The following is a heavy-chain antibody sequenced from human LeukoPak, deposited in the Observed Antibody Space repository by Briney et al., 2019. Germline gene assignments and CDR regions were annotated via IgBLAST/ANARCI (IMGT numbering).Heavy chain of an antibody. D-gene: IGHD3-22*01. CDR1: GFTFNSYA. Sequence: PGGSLRLSCAASGFTFNSYAMAWVRQAPGKGLDWVSSISGSGINIHYADSVKGRFTISRDNSKNTLYLQMNSLRVEDTAVYYCAKDGGWGYYYDSSGYHRDAFDIWGQGTMVTVSS. J-gene: IGHJ3*02. V-gene: IGHV3-23*01. CDR2: ISGSGINI. CDR3: AKDGGWGYYYDSSGYHRDAFDI.